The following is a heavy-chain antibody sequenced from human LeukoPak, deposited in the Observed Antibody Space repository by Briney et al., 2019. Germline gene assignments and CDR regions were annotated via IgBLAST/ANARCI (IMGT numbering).Heavy chain of an antibody. Sequence: GGSLRLSCAASGFTFSTYGMQWVRQAPGTGLEWVRFIRSDGSIKYYADSVKGRFTISRDNSKNTLYLQMDSLRAEDTAVYYCAKALGPAMVRGVMDYWGQGTLVTVSS. CDR1: GFTFSTYG. CDR2: IRSDGSIK. D-gene: IGHD3-10*01. CDR3: AKALGPAMVRGVMDY. V-gene: IGHV3-30*02. J-gene: IGHJ4*02.